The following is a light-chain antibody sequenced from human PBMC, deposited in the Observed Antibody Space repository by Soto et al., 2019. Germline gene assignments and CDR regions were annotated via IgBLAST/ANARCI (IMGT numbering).Light chain of an antibody. V-gene: IGKV1-5*03. Sequence: DIQMTQSPSTLSGSVGDRVTITCRASQTISSWLAWYQQKPGKAPKLLIYKASTLKSGVPSRFSGGGSGTDFTLTISSLQPEDFATYYCQQSYSTRLMYTFGQGTKVDIK. J-gene: IGKJ2*01. CDR3: QQSYSTRLMYT. CDR1: QTISSW. CDR2: KAS.